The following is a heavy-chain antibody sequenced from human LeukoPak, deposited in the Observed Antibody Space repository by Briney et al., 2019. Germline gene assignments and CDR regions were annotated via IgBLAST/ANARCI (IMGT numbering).Heavy chain of an antibody. V-gene: IGHV3-33*01. CDR2: IWYDGSNK. D-gene: IGHD6-19*01. CDR3: ARGAVAGPFDY. CDR1: GFTFSSYG. Sequence: GGSLRLSCAASGFTFSSYGMPWVRQAPGKGLEWVAVIWYDGSNKYYADSVKGRFTISRDNSKNTLYLQMNSLRAEDTAVYYCARGAVAGPFDYWGQGTLVTVSS. J-gene: IGHJ4*02.